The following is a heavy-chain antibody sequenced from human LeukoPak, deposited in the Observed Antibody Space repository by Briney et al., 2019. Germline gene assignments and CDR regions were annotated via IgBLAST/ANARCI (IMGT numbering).Heavy chain of an antibody. V-gene: IGHV3-9*01. J-gene: IGHJ4*02. CDR1: GFTFDDYA. Sequence: GGSLRLSCAASGFTFDDYAMHWVRQAPGKGLEWVSGISWNSGSIGYADSVKGRFTISRDNAKNSLYLQMNSLRAEDTALYYCANSFGANTVTQGSFDYWGQGTLVTVSS. CDR2: ISWNSGSI. D-gene: IGHD4-17*01. CDR3: ANSFGANTVTQGSFDY.